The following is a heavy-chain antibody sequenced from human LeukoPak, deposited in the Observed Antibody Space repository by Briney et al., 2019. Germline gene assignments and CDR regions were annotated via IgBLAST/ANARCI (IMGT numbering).Heavy chain of an antibody. CDR2: ISSNAFST. D-gene: IGHD5-12*01. J-gene: IGHJ4*02. CDR3: AKGGGSDFFDY. V-gene: IGHV3-23*01. CDR1: GFAFGSYA. Sequence: GGSLRLSCAASGFAFGSYAMSWVRQAPGKGLEWVSAISSNAFSTYYADSVKGRFTISRDNSKNTLYLQMNSLRSDDTAVYYCAKGGGSDFFDYWGQGTLVTVSS.